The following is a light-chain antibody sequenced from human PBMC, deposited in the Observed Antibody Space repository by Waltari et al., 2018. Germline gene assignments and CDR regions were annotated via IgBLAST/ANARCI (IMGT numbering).Light chain of an antibody. CDR1: SSDVGGYNY. J-gene: IGLJ7*01. V-gene: IGLV2-14*03. CDR2: DVI. Sequence: QSALTQPASVSGSPGQSITISCTGTSSDVGGYNYVSWYQQHPGKAPKLMIYDVINRPSGFSNRCSGSKSGNTASLTISGLQAEDEADYYCSSYTSSSTLTVFGGGTQLTVL. CDR3: SSYTSSSTLTV.